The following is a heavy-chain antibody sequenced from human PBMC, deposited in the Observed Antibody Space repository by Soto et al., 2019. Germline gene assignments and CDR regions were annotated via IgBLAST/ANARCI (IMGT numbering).Heavy chain of an antibody. D-gene: IGHD3-10*01. CDR2: IYDTGISGYTPST. CDR3: ARGEGLFFYGGFDV. V-gene: IGHV4-59*01. Sequence: SETLSLTCTVSGGSITSSYWSWIRRPPGKGLEWIAYIYDTGISGYTPSTSYNPSLKRRVTMSVDTSKSQFSLKLTAVTAADTAVDYCARGEGLFFYGGFDVWGQGIPVTVYS. CDR1: GGSITSSY. J-gene: IGHJ6*02.